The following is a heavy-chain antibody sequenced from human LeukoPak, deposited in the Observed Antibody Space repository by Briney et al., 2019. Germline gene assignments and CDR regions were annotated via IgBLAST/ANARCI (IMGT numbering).Heavy chain of an antibody. CDR3: ARLHGRPNMALLRRKDEYFFDY. J-gene: IGHJ4*02. CDR1: SYSISSGYY. D-gene: IGHD2/OR15-2a*01. V-gene: IGHV4-38-2*02. Sequence: SETLSLTCTVSSYSISSGYYWGWIRQPPGKGLEWIGSIYHSGSTYYNPSLKSRVTISVDTSKHQFSLKLTSVSAADTAVYYCARLHGRPNMALLRRKDEYFFDYWGQGTLVTVSS. CDR2: IYHSGST.